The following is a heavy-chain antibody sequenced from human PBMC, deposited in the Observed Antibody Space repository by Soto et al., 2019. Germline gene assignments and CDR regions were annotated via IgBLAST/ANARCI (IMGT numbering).Heavy chain of an antibody. CDR3: QPGSITMIVVVNFDY. D-gene: IGHD3-22*01. J-gene: IGHJ4*02. CDR2: ISSSSSTI. V-gene: IGHV3-48*02. CDR1: GFTFSSYS. Sequence: GGSLRLSCAASGFTFSSYSMNWVRQAPGKGLEWVSYISSSSSTIYYADSVKGRFTISRDNAKNSLYLQMNSLRDEDTAVYYCQPGSITMIVVVNFDYWGQGTLVTVSS.